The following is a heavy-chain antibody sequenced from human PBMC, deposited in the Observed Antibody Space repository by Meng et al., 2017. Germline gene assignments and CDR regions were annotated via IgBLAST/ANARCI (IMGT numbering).Heavy chain of an antibody. CDR1: GGSISSSSYY. J-gene: IGHJ3*02. D-gene: IGHD1-26*01. CDR3: VRIVGATNDAFDI. Sequence: GSLRLSCTVSGGSISSSSYYWGWIRQPPGKGLEWIGSIYYSGSTYYNPSLKSRVTISVDTSKNQFSLKLSSVTAADTAVYYCVRIVGATNDAFDIWGQGKMV. V-gene: IGHV4-39*07. CDR2: IYYSGST.